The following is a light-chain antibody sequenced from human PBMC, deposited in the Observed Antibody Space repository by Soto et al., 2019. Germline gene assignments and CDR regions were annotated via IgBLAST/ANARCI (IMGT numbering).Light chain of an antibody. CDR3: QQYSDVPLT. J-gene: IGKJ4*01. CDR2: DTS. Sequence: DIQMTQSPSSLSASVGDSVTITCQASQGISTYVNWYQQKTGKAPKILIYDTSNLEPGVPSRFSGSRSGTHFTFTITSLQPEDFAKYDCQQYSDVPLTFGGGTKVE. CDR1: QGISTY. V-gene: IGKV1-33*01.